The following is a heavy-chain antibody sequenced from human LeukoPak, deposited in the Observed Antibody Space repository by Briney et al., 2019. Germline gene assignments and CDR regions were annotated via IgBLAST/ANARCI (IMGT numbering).Heavy chain of an antibody. CDR2: ISSSSSYI. V-gene: IGHV3-21*01. CDR1: GFTFSSYS. J-gene: IGHJ4*02. D-gene: IGHD3-22*01. Sequence: GGSLRLSCAASGFTFSSYSMNWVRQAPGKGLEWVSSISSSSSYIYHADSVKGRFTISRDNAKNSLYLQMNSLRAEDTAVYYCARDGTGTYYYDSSGYADYWGQGTLVTVSS. CDR3: ARDGTGTYYYDSSGYADY.